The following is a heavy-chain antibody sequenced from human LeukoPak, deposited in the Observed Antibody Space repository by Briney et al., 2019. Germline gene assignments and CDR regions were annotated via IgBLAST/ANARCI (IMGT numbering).Heavy chain of an antibody. CDR3: AKGPYYYDSSGYPDV. CDR1: GFTFSSYG. V-gene: IGHV3-30*02. D-gene: IGHD3-22*01. CDR2: IRYDGSNK. Sequence: GGSLRLSCAASGFTFSSYGMHWVRQAPGKGLEWVAFIRYDGSNKYYADSVKGRFTISRDNSKNTLYLQMNSLRAEDTAVYYCAKGPYYYDSSGYPDVWGKGTTVTVSS. J-gene: IGHJ6*04.